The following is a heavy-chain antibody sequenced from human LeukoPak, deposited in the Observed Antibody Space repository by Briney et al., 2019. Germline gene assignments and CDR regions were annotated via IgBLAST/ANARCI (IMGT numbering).Heavy chain of an antibody. Sequence: VASVKVSCKASGYTFTSYGISWVRQATGHGLEWMGWISAYNGNTNYAQKLQGRVTMTTDTSTSTAYMELRSLRSDDTAVYYCAREYCSGGSCRHYYYGMDVWGQGTTVTVSS. CDR3: AREYCSGGSCRHYYYGMDV. J-gene: IGHJ6*02. CDR1: GYTFTSYG. D-gene: IGHD2-15*01. V-gene: IGHV1-18*01. CDR2: ISAYNGNT.